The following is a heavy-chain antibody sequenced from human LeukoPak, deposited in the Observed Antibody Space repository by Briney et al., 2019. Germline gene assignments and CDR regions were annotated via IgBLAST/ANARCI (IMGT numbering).Heavy chain of an antibody. CDR1: GGSISSSSYS. CDR3: ARLRFDFWSGYTHPYFDY. D-gene: IGHD3-3*01. J-gene: IGHJ4*02. V-gene: IGHV4-39*01. Sequence: PSETLSLTCTVSGGSISSSSYSWGWIRQPPGKGLEWMGSIYYSGTTYYNPSLKSRVTISVDTSKIQFSLQLSSVAATDTAVYFCARLRFDFWSGYTHPYFDYWGRGTLVTVSS. CDR2: IYYSGTT.